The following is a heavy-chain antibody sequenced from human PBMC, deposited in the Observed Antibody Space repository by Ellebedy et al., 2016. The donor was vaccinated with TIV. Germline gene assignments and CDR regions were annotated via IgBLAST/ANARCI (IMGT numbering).Heavy chain of an antibody. CDR2: LSGFGGETT. D-gene: IGHD6-13*01. CDR3: AKAFGSWTDDAFDI. Sequence: GESLKISXAASGFTFSSHAMTWVRQAPGKGLEWVSGLSGFGGETTYYADSVKGRFTISRDSSNTLYLQMNSLRDEDTAIYYCAKAFGSWTDDAFDIWGQGTIVTVSS. V-gene: IGHV3-23*01. J-gene: IGHJ3*02. CDR1: GFTFSSHA.